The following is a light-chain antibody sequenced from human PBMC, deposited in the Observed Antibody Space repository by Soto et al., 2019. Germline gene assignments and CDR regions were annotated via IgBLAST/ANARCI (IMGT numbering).Light chain of an antibody. J-gene: IGLJ3*02. Sequence: QSALTQPASVSGSPGQSITISCTGTSSDVGTYNLVSWYQQHPGKAPKLMIYEVSKRPSGVSNRFSGSKSGNTASLTISGLQHDDEADYSCCSYAGSSTWVFGGGTKVTVL. CDR1: SSDVGTYNL. V-gene: IGLV2-23*02. CDR3: CSYAGSSTWV. CDR2: EVS.